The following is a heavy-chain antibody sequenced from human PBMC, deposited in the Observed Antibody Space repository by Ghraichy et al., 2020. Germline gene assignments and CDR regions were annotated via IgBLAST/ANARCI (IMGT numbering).Heavy chain of an antibody. D-gene: IGHD3-10*01. J-gene: IGHJ3*02. CDR3: AKTITMVRGVINHDAFDI. Sequence: GGSLRLSCAVSGFTFSSYTMSWVRRAPGKGLECVSGISGSGGSTYYADSVKGRFTISRDNSKNTLYLQMNSLRAEDTAVYYCAKTITMVRGVINHDAFDIWGQGTMVTVSS. CDR1: GFTFSSYT. V-gene: IGHV3-23*01. CDR2: ISGSGGST.